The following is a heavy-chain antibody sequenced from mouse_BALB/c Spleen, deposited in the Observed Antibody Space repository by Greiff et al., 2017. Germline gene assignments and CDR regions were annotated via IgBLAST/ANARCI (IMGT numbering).Heavy chain of an antibody. D-gene: IGHD1-1*01. J-gene: IGHJ3*01. CDR1: GYTFTDYV. Sequence: QVQLKESGPELVKPGASVKMSCKASGYTFTDYVISWVKQRTGQGLEWIGEIYPGSGSTYYNEKFKGKATLTADKSSNTAYMQLSSLTSEDSAVYFCARRDYGSSSFAYWGQGTLVTVSA. CDR2: IYPGSGST. CDR3: ARRDYGSSSFAY. V-gene: IGHV1-77*01.